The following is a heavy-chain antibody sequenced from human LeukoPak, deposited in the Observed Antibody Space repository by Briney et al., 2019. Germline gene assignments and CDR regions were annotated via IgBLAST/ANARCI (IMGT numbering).Heavy chain of an antibody. J-gene: IGHJ4*02. CDR1: GGSISSSSYY. Sequence: PSETLSLTCTVSGGSISSSSYYWGLIRQPPGKGLEWIGSIYYSGSTYYNPSLKSRVTISVDTSKNQFSLKLSSVTAADTAVYYCARYSGSFFLLFGPNFDYWGQGTLVTVSS. CDR2: IYYSGST. CDR3: ARYSGSFFLLFGPNFDY. V-gene: IGHV4-39*01. D-gene: IGHD1-26*01.